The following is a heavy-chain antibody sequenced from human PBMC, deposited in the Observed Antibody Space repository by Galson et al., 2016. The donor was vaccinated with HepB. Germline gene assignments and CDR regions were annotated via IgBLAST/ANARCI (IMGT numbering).Heavy chain of an antibody. CDR2: VYYTGRT. V-gene: IGHV4-39*02. CDR1: GASISHSHFY. D-gene: IGHD5-12*01. J-gene: IGHJ4*02. CDR3: AREIGLSGFIPTPVFDY. Sequence: SETLSLTCSVSGASISHSHFYWAWIRQAPGKGLEWIGSVYYTGRTFYTFSLKSRVTLSMDTSQNSFSLSLTSVTAADTSIYFCAREIGLSGFIPTPVFDYWGQGIQVIVSS.